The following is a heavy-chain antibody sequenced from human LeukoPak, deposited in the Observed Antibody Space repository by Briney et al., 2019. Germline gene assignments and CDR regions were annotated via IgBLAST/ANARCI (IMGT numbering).Heavy chain of an antibody. D-gene: IGHD3-3*01. J-gene: IGHJ5*02. CDR1: GGSFSGYC. CDR2: INHSGST. Sequence: SETLSLTCAVYGGSFSGYCWSWIRQPPGKGLEWIGEINHSGSTNYNPSLKSRVTISVDTSKNQFSLKLSSVTAADTAVYYCARFLSGYYISWFDPWGQGTLVTVSS. V-gene: IGHV4-34*01. CDR3: ARFLSGYYISWFDP.